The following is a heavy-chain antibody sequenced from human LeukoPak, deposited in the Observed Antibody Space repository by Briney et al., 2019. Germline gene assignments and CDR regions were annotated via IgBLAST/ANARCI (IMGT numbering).Heavy chain of an antibody. Sequence: ASVKVSCKASGYSFTDKYMHWVRQAPGQGLEWMGWINPNSGGTNYAQKFQGRVTMTTDTSMSTAYMELSRLTSDDTAMYYCARRGGKNYGDYLLYYYYMDVWGKGTTVTVSS. D-gene: IGHD4-17*01. CDR2: INPNSGGT. CDR1: GYSFTDKY. J-gene: IGHJ6*03. V-gene: IGHV1-2*02. CDR3: ARRGGKNYGDYLLYYYYMDV.